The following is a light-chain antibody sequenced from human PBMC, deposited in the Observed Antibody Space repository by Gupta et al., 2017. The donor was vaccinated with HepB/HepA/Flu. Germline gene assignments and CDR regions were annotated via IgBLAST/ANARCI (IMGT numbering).Light chain of an antibody. CDR2: AIS. V-gene: IGKV1-39*01. Sequence: DIQMTQSPSSLSASVGDRVTITCRASQNIRRYLNWFQRKPGHAPKVLIYAISNLQTGVPSRFSGSGSGTDFTLSISRLQPEDFATYYCLQAAHIPYAFGQGTKIEIK. J-gene: IGKJ2*01. CDR1: QNIRRY. CDR3: LQAAHIPYA.